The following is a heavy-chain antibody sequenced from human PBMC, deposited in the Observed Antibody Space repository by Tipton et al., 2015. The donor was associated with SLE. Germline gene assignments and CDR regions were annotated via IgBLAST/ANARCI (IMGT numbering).Heavy chain of an antibody. Sequence: TLSLTCTVSGGSISSYYWSWIRQSPGKGLEWIGYMYSSGDGHYNPSLKSRVTISIDTSKNQISLTLRSVTAADTAVYFCARETANHFDFWGQGTLVTVSS. CDR3: ARETANHFDF. CDR1: GGSISSYY. V-gene: IGHV4-59*12. J-gene: IGHJ4*02. CDR2: MYSSGDG.